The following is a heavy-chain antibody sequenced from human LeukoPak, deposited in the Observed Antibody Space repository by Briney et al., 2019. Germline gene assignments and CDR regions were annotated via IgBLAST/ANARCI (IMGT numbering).Heavy chain of an antibody. J-gene: IGHJ4*02. V-gene: IGHV4-61*02. CDR2: IYTSGST. CDR1: GGSISSGSYY. D-gene: IGHD5-12*01. Sequence: SETLSLTCTVSGGSISSGSYYWSWVRQPAGKGLEWIGRIYTSGSTNYNPSLKSRVTISVDTSKNQFSLKLSSVTAADTAVYYCARDEDRGYDTSGFDYWGQGTLVTVSS. CDR3: ARDEDRGYDTSGFDY.